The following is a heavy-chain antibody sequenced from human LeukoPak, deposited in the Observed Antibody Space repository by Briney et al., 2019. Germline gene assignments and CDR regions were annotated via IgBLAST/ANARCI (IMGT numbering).Heavy chain of an antibody. CDR2: ISGRSTTI. J-gene: IGHJ4*02. D-gene: IGHD4-11*01. CDR3: ARDLITTITFDN. V-gene: IGHV3-48*01. Sequence: GGSLRLSCAASGFSFSNHSMDWVRQTPGKGLEWLSYISGRSTTIYYADSLKGRFTISRDNAKNSLYLQMNNLRAEDSGVYYCARDLITTITFDNWGQGTLVSVSS. CDR1: GFSFSNHS.